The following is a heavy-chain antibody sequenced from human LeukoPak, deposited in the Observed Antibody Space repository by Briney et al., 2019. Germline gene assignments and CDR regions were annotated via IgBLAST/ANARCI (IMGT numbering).Heavy chain of an antibody. Sequence: PGGSLRLSCAASGFTFSSYSMNWVRQAPGKGLEWVSSISSSSSYIYYADSVKGRFTISRDNAKNSLYLQMNSLRAEDTAVYYCATLDILTAYYAFDYWGQGTLVTVSS. CDR2: ISSSSSYI. J-gene: IGHJ4*02. CDR3: ATLDILTAYYAFDY. CDR1: GFTFSSYS. V-gene: IGHV3-21*01. D-gene: IGHD3-9*01.